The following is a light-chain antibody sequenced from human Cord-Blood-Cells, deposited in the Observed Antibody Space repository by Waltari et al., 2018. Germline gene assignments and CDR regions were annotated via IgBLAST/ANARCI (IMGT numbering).Light chain of an antibody. CDR3: QQSYSTPT. V-gene: IGKV1-39*01. J-gene: IGKJ1*01. Sequence: DIQMTQSPSSLSASVGDRVTITCRASQSISSYFNWYQQKPGKAPKLLIYAASSLQSVVPSRFSGSGSGTDFTLTISSLQPEDFATYYCQQSYSTPTFGQGTKVEIK. CDR1: QSISSY. CDR2: AAS.